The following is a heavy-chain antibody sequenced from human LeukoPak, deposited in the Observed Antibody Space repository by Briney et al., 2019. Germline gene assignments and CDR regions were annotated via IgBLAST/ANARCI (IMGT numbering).Heavy chain of an antibody. D-gene: IGHD6-19*01. CDR1: GGSISSTNYY. CDR2: IYYSGST. V-gene: IGHV4-39*07. CDR3: ARDSLGSGWLDYYYYYMDV. Sequence: PSETLSLTCTVSGGSISSTNYYWGWIRQPPGKGLEWIGSIYYSGSTNYNPSLKSRVTISVDTSKNQFSLKLSSVTAADTAVYYCARDSLGSGWLDYYYYYMDVWGKGTTVTVSS. J-gene: IGHJ6*03.